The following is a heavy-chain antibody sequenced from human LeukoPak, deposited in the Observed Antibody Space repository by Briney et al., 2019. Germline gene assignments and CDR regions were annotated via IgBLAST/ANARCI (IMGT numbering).Heavy chain of an antibody. Sequence: PSETLSLTCAVYGGSFSGYYWSWIRQPPGKGQEWIGEINHSGSTNYNPSLKSRVTISVDTSKNQFSLKLSSVTAADTAVYYCARGRITYYYGSGSYYNYRSGFDPWGQGTLVAVSS. CDR1: GGSFSGYY. CDR3: ARGRITYYYGSGSYYNYRSGFDP. CDR2: INHSGST. J-gene: IGHJ5*02. V-gene: IGHV4-34*01. D-gene: IGHD3-10*01.